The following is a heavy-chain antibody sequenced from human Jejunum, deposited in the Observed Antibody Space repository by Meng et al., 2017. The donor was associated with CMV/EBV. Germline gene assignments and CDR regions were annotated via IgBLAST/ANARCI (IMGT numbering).Heavy chain of an antibody. CDR3: ATAGNYRLDT. Sequence: SCEASGFTFSSSWMHWVRQAPGKGLVWVSRINPGGSTTNYADSVKGRFSISRDNAKNTLYLQMNGLRADDTAVYYCATAGNYRLDTWGQGTLVTVSS. V-gene: IGHV3-74*01. J-gene: IGHJ4*02. CDR2: INPGGSTT. CDR1: GFTFSSSW. D-gene: IGHD5-24*01.